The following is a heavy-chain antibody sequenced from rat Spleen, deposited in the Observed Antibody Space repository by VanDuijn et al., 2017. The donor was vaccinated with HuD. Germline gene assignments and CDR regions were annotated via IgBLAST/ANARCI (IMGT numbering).Heavy chain of an antibody. V-gene: IGHV2S61*01. J-gene: IGHJ3*01. CDR3: ARWKYTTDWFAY. Sequence: VLLKESGPGLVQPSQTLSLTCTVSGFSLSNYGIIWVRQPPGKGLEWMGVIWNTGGTRYNSDFKSRLSISRDTSKSQVFLKMDSLQTEDTAMYFCARWKYTTDWFAYWGHGTLVTVSS. CDR2: IWNTGGT. D-gene: IGHD1-6*01. CDR1: GFSLSNYG.